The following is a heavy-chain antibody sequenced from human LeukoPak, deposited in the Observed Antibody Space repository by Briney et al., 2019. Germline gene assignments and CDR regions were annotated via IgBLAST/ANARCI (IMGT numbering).Heavy chain of an antibody. CDR3: ARRTYSTDQYYLDY. J-gene: IGHJ4*02. CDR2: ISHSGGST. V-gene: IGHV3-23*01. D-gene: IGHD6-13*01. Sequence: GGSLRLSCAASGFTFSNYVMSWVRQAPGKGLEWVSVISHSGGSTYYADSVKGRFTISRDNSENTLYLQVSSLRADDTAVYYCARRTYSTDQYYLDYWGQGTLVTVSS. CDR1: GFTFSNYV.